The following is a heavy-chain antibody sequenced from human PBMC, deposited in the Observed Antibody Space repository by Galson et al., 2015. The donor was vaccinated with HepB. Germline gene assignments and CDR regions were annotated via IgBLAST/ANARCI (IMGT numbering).Heavy chain of an antibody. Sequence: SVKVSCKASGYTFTRYGISWVRQAPGQGLEWMGWISAYNGNTNYAQKLQGRVTMTTDTSTSTAYMELRSLRSDDTAVYYCASQHNLPTDRAEYFQHWGQGTLVTVSS. J-gene: IGHJ1*01. CDR2: ISAYNGNT. CDR1: GYTFTRYG. V-gene: IGHV1-18*04. CDR3: ASQHNLPTDRAEYFQH.